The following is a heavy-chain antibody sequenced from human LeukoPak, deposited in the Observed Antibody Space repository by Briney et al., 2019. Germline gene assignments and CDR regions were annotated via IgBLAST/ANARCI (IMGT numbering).Heavy chain of an antibody. CDR3: ARVGVIAARPYYYYMDV. V-gene: IGHV4-31*03. Sequence: SQTLSLTCTVSGGSISSGGYYWSWIRQHPGKGLEWIGYIYYSGSTYYNPSLKSRVTISVDTSKNQFSLKLSSVTAADTAVYYCARVGVIAARPYYYYMDVRGKGTTVTVSS. D-gene: IGHD6-6*01. CDR2: IYYSGST. CDR1: GGSISSGGYY. J-gene: IGHJ6*03.